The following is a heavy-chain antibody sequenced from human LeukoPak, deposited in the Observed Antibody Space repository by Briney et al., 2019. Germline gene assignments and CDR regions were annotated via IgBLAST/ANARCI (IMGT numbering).Heavy chain of an antibody. D-gene: IGHD5-18*01. CDR1: GYIFTSYY. V-gene: IGHV1-46*01. CDR3: ARTDSYGYVHDY. CDR2: INPSDAST. J-gene: IGHJ4*02. Sequence: ASVKVSCKASGYIFTSYYIHWVRQAPGQGLEWMGRINPSDASTSDAQKFQGRVTMTRDTSTSTLYMELSSLRSEDTAVYYCARTDSYGYVHDYWGQGTLVTVSS.